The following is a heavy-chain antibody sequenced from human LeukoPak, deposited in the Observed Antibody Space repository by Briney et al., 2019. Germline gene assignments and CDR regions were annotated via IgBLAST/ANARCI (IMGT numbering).Heavy chain of an antibody. CDR1: GFTFDDYD. Sequence: GGSLRLSCAASGFTFDDYDMSWVRQAPGKGLEWVSNINWNGGSATYADSVKGRFTISRDNAKNSLYLQMNSLRAEDTAVYYCARRFQGYFDYWGQGTLVTVSS. CDR2: INWNGGSA. CDR3: ARRFQGYFDY. V-gene: IGHV3-20*04. J-gene: IGHJ4*02. D-gene: IGHD3-10*01.